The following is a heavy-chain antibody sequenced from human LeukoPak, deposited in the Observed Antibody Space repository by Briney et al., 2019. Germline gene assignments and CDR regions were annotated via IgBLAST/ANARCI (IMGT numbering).Heavy chain of an antibody. CDR1: GNNFATHW. D-gene: IGHD4-17*01. CDR2: IYPGASDT. V-gene: IGHV5-51*01. J-gene: IGHJ4*02. Sequence: GESLKISCKGSGNNFATHWIDWVRQMPGKGLEWMGIIYPGASDTRYSPSFQGQVTISADKSISTAYLQWSSLKASDTAMYYCARRDGGGDYGHFDYWGQGTLVTVSS. CDR3: ARRDGGGDYGHFDY.